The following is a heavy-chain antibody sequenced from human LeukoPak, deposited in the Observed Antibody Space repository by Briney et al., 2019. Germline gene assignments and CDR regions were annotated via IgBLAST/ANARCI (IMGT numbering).Heavy chain of an antibody. V-gene: IGHV1-2*06. CDR1: GYTFTGYY. CDR2: INPNSGGT. CDR3: ARVKVGATTSNWFDP. D-gene: IGHD1-26*01. Sequence: ASVKVSCKASGYTFTGYYMHWVRQAPGQGLEWMGRINPNSGGTNYAQKFQGRVTMTRDTSISTAYMELSRLRSDDTAVYYCARVKVGATTSNWFDPWGQGTLVTVSS. J-gene: IGHJ5*02.